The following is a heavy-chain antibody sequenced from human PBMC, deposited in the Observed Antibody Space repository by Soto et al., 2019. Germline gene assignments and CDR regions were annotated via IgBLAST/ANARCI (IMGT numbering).Heavy chain of an antibody. CDR2: IYAAGIT. D-gene: IGHD3-16*02. J-gene: IGHJ4*02. CDR3: SSYRFSGTKWSRFNY. Sequence: KAWESLSLTCAVSGVTVSSDAYYWSCLRPPPGKGVGRIVNIYAAGITYYTPSLKSRVDISLDRSTKRFPLLLNCDTAADTTVYYCSSYRFSGTKWSRFNYWGQGTLDTVS. CDR1: GVTVSSDAYY. V-gene: IGHV4-31*11.